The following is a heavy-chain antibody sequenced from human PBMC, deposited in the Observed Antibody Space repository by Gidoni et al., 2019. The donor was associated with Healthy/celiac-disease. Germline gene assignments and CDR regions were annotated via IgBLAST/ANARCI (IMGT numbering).Heavy chain of an antibody. J-gene: IGHJ2*01. CDR1: GFTFSNSW. D-gene: IGHD2-2*01. V-gene: IGHV3-15*07. CDR3: TTDLRYCSSTSCWAWYFDL. Sequence: EVQLVESGGGLVKPGGSLRLSCAASGFTFSNSWLNWVLQAPGKGLEWVGRIKSKTDGGTTDYAAPVKGRFTISRDDSKNTLYLQMNSLKTEDTAVYYCTTDLRYCSSTSCWAWYFDLWGRGTLVTVSS. CDR2: IKSKTDGGTT.